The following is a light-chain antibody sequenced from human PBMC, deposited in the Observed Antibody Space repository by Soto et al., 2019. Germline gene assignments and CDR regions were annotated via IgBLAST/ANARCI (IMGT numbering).Light chain of an antibody. J-gene: IGLJ2*01. CDR3: QTWGTGMI. Sequence: QPVLTQSPSASASLGASVEVTCTLSSGHSTYAIAWHQQQPEKGPRYLMKLNSDGSHSKGDGIPDRFSGSSSGAERYLTISSLQSEDEADYYCQTWGTGMIFGGGTKLTVL. CDR2: LNSDGSH. CDR1: SGHSTYA. V-gene: IGLV4-69*01.